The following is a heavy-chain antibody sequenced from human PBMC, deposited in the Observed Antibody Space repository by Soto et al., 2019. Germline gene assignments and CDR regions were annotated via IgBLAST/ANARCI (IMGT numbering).Heavy chain of an antibody. Sequence: SEPLSLTCAVFSASLGDHYWAWIRQPPDKGLEWIGEVHPSGSTDYNPSLKSRVTISVDTSKMQVSLKLSSVTAADTAVYFCARGTPSPLIVRSSRGPWFDPWGQGTLVTVSS. V-gene: IGHV4-34*01. CDR3: ARGTPSPLIVRSSRGPWFDP. CDR1: SASLGDHY. CDR2: VHPSGST. J-gene: IGHJ5*02. D-gene: IGHD2-15*01.